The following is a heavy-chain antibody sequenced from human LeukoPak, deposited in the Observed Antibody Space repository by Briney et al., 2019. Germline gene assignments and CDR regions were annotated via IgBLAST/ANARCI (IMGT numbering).Heavy chain of an antibody. J-gene: IGHJ4*02. V-gene: IGHV3-30*02. CDR1: GFTFSSYG. CDR3: ARGYGESHFDY. D-gene: IGHD5-18*01. CDR2: IRYDGSNQ. Sequence: PGGSLRLSCAASGFTFSSYGMHLVRQTPGKGLEWVPFIRYDGSNQYYADSVKGRFTISRDNSKNTLYLQMNSLKPEDTAVYFCARGYGESHFDYWGQGTLVTVSS.